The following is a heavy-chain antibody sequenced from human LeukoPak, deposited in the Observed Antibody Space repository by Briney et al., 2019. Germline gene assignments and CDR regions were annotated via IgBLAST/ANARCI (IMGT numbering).Heavy chain of an antibody. CDR3: ARWFGGYYYGSGSFNY. CDR2: INHSGST. J-gene: IGHJ4*02. D-gene: IGHD3-10*01. Sequence: SETLSLTCAVYGGSFSGYYWSWIRQPPGKGLEWIGEINHSGSTNYNPSLKSRVTISVDTSKNQFSLKLSSVTGADTAVYYCARWFGGYYYGSGSFNYWGQGTLVTVSS. V-gene: IGHV4-34*01. CDR1: GGSFSGYY.